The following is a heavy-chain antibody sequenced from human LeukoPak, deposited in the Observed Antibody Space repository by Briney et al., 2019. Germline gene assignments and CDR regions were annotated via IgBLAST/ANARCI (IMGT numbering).Heavy chain of an antibody. V-gene: IGHV4-34*01. Sequence: SETLSLTCAVYGGSFSGYYWSWIRQPPGKGLEWIGEINHSGSTNYNPSLKSRVTISVDTSKNQFSLKLSSVTAADTAVYFCARRLDLWGRGTLVTVSS. CDR2: INHSGST. J-gene: IGHJ2*01. CDR1: GGSFSGYY. CDR3: ARRLDL.